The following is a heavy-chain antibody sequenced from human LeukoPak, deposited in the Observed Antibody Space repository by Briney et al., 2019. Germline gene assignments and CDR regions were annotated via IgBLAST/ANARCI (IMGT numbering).Heavy chain of an antibody. J-gene: IGHJ4*02. D-gene: IGHD6-13*01. Sequence: GGSLRLSCAASGFTFSDYGMHWVRQAPGKGLEWVAFIRSDGNNKYYTGPVKGRFNISRDNPKNTLFLQMNSLRTEDTAMYYCAKTLAAGGTMGNFQHFAYWGQGTLVTVSS. CDR2: IRSDGNNK. V-gene: IGHV3-30*02. CDR1: GFTFSDYG. CDR3: AKTLAAGGTMGNFQHFAY.